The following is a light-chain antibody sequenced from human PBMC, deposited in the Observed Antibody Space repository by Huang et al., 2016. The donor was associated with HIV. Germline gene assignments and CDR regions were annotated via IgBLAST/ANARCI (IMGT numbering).Light chain of an antibody. J-gene: IGKJ2*01. Sequence: DIQMTQSPSSLSASVGDRVTITCRSSQTFNNYLNWYQLKPGKAPKFLISGASTLQNGVPSRFSGSGSGTAFTLTISNLQPEDIASYFCQQSYNAPRTFGQGTNLEMK. CDR1: QTFNNY. CDR3: QQSYNAPRT. CDR2: GAS. V-gene: IGKV1-39*01.